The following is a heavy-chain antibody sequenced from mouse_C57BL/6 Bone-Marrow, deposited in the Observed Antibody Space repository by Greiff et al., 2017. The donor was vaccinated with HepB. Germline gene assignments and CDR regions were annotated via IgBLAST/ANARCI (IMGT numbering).Heavy chain of an antibody. CDR1: GYTFTTYP. J-gene: IGHJ3*01. Sequence: QVQLKESGAELVKPGASVKMSCKASGYTFTTYPIEWMKQNHGKSLEWIGNFHPYNDDTKYNEKFKGKATLTVEKSSSTVYLELSRLTSDDSAVYYCARGGSSSAWFAYWGQGTLVTVSA. CDR2: FHPYNDDT. CDR3: ARGGSSSAWFAY. V-gene: IGHV1-47*01. D-gene: IGHD1-1*01.